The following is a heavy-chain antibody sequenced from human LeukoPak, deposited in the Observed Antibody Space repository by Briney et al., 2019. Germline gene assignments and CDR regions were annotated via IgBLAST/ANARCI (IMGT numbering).Heavy chain of an antibody. J-gene: IGHJ6*04. CDR2: ISYDGSNK. V-gene: IGHV3-30*04. D-gene: IGHD3-10*02. CDR1: GFTFSSYA. Sequence: PGRSLRLSCAASGFTFSSYAMHGVGQAPGRGRAWVAVISYDGSNKKYADSVKGRFTISRDNSKNTLYLQMNSLRAEDTAVYYCAELGITMIGGVWGKGTTVTISS. CDR3: AELGITMIGGV.